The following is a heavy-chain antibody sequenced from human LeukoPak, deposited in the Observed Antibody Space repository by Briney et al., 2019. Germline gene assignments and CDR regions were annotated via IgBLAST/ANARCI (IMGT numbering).Heavy chain of an antibody. Sequence: PSETLSLTCGVSGGSMSSSSYYWGWIRQPPGKGLEWIGSIYYSGSTYYNPSLKSRVTISVDSSKNQCSLKLSSVTAADTAVYYCARHGTVTHRFDYWGQGTLVTV. CDR2: IYYSGST. V-gene: IGHV4-39*01. CDR1: GGSMSSSSYY. D-gene: IGHD4-17*01. J-gene: IGHJ4*02. CDR3: ARHGTVTHRFDY.